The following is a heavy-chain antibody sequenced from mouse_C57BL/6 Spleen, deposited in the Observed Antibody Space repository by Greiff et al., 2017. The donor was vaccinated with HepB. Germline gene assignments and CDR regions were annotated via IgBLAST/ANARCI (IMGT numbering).Heavy chain of an antibody. CDR3: ARSDYYSNYVGY. Sequence: QVQLQQPGAELVRPGSSVKLSCKASGYTFTSYWMHWVKQRPIQGLEWIGNIDPSDSETHYNQKFKDKATLTVDKSSSTAYMQLSSLTSEDSAVYYCARSDYYSNYVGYWGQGTTLTVSS. D-gene: IGHD2-5*01. CDR1: GYTFTSYW. J-gene: IGHJ2*01. CDR2: IDPSDSET. V-gene: IGHV1-52*01.